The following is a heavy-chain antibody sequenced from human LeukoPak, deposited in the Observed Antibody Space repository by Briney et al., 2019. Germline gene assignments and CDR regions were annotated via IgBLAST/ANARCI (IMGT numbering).Heavy chain of an antibody. Sequence: PGGSLRLSCAVSGFRVSDYYMSWVRQAPGKGLEWVGLIRDSGEAFYADFARGRFAISRDNAKNSLFLQMNGLRAEDTAVYYCARRGGSSSRRSPIDYWGQGTLVNVSP. J-gene: IGHJ4*02. D-gene: IGHD6-6*01. V-gene: IGHV3-69-1*01. CDR1: GFRVSDYY. CDR2: IRDSGEA. CDR3: ARRGGSSSRRSPIDY.